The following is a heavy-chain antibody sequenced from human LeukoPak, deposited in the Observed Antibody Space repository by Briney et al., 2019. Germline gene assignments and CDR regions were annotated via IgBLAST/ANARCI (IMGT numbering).Heavy chain of an antibody. D-gene: IGHD1-1*01. CDR2: ISGNADNR. Sequence: PGGFLRLSCSSSGLTFSNYPIHWVRQAPAKGLECVSGISGNADNRYYADSVKGRFTISRDNSRNTLYVQMSGLRTDDKAVYYCVKDGGTLWNRVNYYFVSWGQGTLVTVSS. J-gene: IGHJ4*02. CDR1: GLTFSNYP. V-gene: IGHV3-64*05. CDR3: VKDGGTLWNRVNYYFVS.